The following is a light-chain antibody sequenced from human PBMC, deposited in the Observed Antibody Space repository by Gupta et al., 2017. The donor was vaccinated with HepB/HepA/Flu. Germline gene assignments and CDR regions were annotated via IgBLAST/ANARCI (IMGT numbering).Light chain of an antibody. CDR2: YDS. J-gene: IGLJ1*01. V-gene: IGLV3-21*01. CDR1: NIGSKS. Sequence: SYVLTQPPSVSVAPGKPARITCGGNNIGSKSVHWYQQKPGQAPGLVIYYDSDRPSGSPERFSGSNSGNTATLTISRVEAGEEADYYCQVWESSSDHLYVFGTGTKVTVL. CDR3: QVWESSSDHLYV.